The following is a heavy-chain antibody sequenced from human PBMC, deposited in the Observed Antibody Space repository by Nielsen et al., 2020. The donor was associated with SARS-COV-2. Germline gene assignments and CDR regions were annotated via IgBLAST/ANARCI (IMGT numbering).Heavy chain of an antibody. Sequence: SETLSLTCTVSGSSIGSYYWSWIRQPPGKGLEWIGYIYYSGTTKYNPSLKGRATISVDTFKKQLSLRLSSVTAADTAVYYCAREGLQLWDDWGQGTLVTVSS. D-gene: IGHD2-15*01. CDR2: IYYSGTT. J-gene: IGHJ4*02. CDR3: AREGLQLWDD. CDR1: GSSIGSYY. V-gene: IGHV4-59*13.